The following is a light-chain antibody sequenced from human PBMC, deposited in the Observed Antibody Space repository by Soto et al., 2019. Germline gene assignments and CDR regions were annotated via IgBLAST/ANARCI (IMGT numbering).Light chain of an antibody. V-gene: IGKV1-39*01. CDR3: QQTYSAPWT. J-gene: IGKJ1*01. Sequence: DIQMTQSPSSLSASVGARVTITCRASQSVSNHVNWYQQKPGRAPDLLIYASSSLQFGVPSRFSGSGSGTDFTLTISRLQPEDFATYYCQQTYSAPWTFGHGTKVDIK. CDR2: ASS. CDR1: QSVSNH.